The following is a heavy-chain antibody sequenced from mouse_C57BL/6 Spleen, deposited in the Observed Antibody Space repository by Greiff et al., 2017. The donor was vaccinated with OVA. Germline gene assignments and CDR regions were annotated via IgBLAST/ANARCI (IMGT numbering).Heavy chain of an antibody. CDR2: IYPGSGNT. Sequence: VKLMESGPELVKPGASVKISCKASGYSFTSYYIHWVKQRPGQGLEWIGWIYPGSGNTKYNEKFKGKATLTADTSSSTAYMQLSSLTSEDSAVYYCARSLYYYGSSVDYWGQGTTLTVSS. V-gene: IGHV1-66*01. CDR1: GYSFTSYY. J-gene: IGHJ2*01. CDR3: ARSLYYYGSSVDY. D-gene: IGHD1-1*01.